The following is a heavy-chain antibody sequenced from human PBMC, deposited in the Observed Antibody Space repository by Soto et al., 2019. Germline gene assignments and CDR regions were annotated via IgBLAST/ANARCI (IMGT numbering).Heavy chain of an antibody. D-gene: IGHD2-8*02. CDR3: ARGYCTATICDPWFDH. CDR1: GYAFSSYW. CDR2: IYPGGSDT. V-gene: IGHV5-51*01. Sequence: PXESLKISCQGCGYAFSSYWIAWVRQMPGKGLEWMGIIYPGGSDTRYSPSFQGQVTISVDKSITTAYLQWSSLKASDTAMYYCARGYCTATICDPWFDHWGQGTLVTVSS. J-gene: IGHJ5*02.